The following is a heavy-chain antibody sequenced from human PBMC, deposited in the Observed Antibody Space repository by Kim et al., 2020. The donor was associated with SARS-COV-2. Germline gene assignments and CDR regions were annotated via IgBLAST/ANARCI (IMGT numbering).Heavy chain of an antibody. CDR3: ARHEGYSYGPDYYYYGMDV. Sequence: SRVTISVDTSKNQSSLKLSSVTAADTAVYYCARHEGYSYGPDYYYYGMDVWGQGTTVTVSS. V-gene: IGHV4-59*08. J-gene: IGHJ6*02. D-gene: IGHD5-18*01.